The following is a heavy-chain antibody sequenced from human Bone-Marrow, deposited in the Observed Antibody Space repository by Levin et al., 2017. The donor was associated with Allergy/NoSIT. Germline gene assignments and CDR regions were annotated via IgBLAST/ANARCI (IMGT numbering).Heavy chain of an antibody. Sequence: PGGSLRLSCAASGFTFSGSAMHWVRQASGKGLEWIGRIRSKANSYATTYAASLKGRFIISRDDSKNTAYLQMNSLKTEDTAVYFCYRRYYESSGYLDHWGQGTLVTVSS. D-gene: IGHD3-22*01. V-gene: IGHV3-73*01. CDR2: IRSKANSYAT. CDR1: GFTFSGSA. CDR3: YRRYYESSGYLDH. J-gene: IGHJ5*02.